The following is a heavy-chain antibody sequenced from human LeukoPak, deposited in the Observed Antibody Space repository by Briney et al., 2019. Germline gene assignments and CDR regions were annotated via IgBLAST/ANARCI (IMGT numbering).Heavy chain of an antibody. J-gene: IGHJ4*02. D-gene: IGHD1-26*01. Sequence: GGSLQISSYAACGSFTSNWIGWGRRLAGKGREWMVIIYPGDSDTRYSPSFQGQVTISADKSISTAYLQWSSLKASDTAMYYCARPSGTYNRFHSWGQGTLVTVSS. V-gene: IGHV5-51*01. CDR1: CGSFTSNW. CDR3: ARPSGTYNRFHS. CDR2: IYPGDSDT.